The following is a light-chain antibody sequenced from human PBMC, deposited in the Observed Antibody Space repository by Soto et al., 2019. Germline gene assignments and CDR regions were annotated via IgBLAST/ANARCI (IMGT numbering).Light chain of an antibody. Sequence: RACQSVSTYLAWYQQKPGQAPRLLIYDASNRVTGIPARFRGSGSGTDFTLTSSLGKPDDPASHSMKEYDRFSVTCGQGTKVDI. V-gene: IGKV3-11*01. J-gene: IGKJ1*01. CDR2: DAS. CDR1: QSVSTY. CDR3: KEYDRFSVT.